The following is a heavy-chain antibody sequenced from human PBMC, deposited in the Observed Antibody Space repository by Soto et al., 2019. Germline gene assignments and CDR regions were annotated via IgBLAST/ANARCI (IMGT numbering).Heavy chain of an antibody. V-gene: IGHV3-66*01. CDR2: ISSGGSS. CDR3: ARDTFGGAYDFLH. Sequence: EVQLVESGGGLVQPGGSLRLSCAASGFTVSNLYMTWVRQAPGKGLQWVAVISSGGSSYYADSVKGRFTISRDNSKNTLYLEMNSLRAADTAVYYCARDTFGGAYDFLHGGQGTLVTVSS. D-gene: IGHD3-3*01. CDR1: GFTVSNLY. J-gene: IGHJ4*02.